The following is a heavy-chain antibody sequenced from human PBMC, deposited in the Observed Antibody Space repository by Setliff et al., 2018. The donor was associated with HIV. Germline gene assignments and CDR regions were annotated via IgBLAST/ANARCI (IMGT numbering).Heavy chain of an antibody. CDR3: ECYNSDDGYFDN. CDR1: GYSISSGYY. Sequence: SETLSLTCAVSGYSISSGYYWGWIRQPPGKGLEWVGSIYHSGTTYYNPSLKSRVTISVDTSRNQFSLKLSSVTAADTAVYYCECYNSDDGYFDNWGQGALVTVSS. V-gene: IGHV4-38-2*01. J-gene: IGHJ4*02. CDR2: IYHSGTT. D-gene: IGHD2-8*01.